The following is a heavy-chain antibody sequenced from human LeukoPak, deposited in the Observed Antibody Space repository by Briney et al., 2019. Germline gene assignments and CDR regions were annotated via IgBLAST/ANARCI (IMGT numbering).Heavy chain of an antibody. Sequence: GGSLRLSCAASGFTFSSYSMNWVRQAPGKGLEWVSPISSSSSYIYYADSVKGRFTISRDNAKNSLYLQMNSLRAEDTALYYCAKDTGYYYDSSNYLGYWGQGTLVTVSS. CDR2: ISSSSSYI. CDR1: GFTFSSYS. V-gene: IGHV3-21*04. D-gene: IGHD3-22*01. CDR3: AKDTGYYYDSSNYLGY. J-gene: IGHJ4*02.